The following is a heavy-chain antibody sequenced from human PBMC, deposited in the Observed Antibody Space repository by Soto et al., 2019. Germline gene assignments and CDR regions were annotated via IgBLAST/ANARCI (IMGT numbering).Heavy chain of an antibody. CDR2: VYYSGST. J-gene: IGHJ1*01. V-gene: IGHV4-59*01. Sequence: QVQLQESGPGLVKPSETLSLTCTVSGGSISSYYWSWIRQPPGKGLEWIGYVYYSGSTNYNPSLKSRVTMSVDTSKNQFSLKLSSVTAADTAVYYCASEPYDSSGYPPNGYFQHWGQGTLVTVSS. D-gene: IGHD3-22*01. CDR3: ASEPYDSSGYPPNGYFQH. CDR1: GGSISSYY.